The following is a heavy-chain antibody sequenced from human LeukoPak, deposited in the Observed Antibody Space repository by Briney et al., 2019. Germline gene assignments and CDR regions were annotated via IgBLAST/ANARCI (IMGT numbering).Heavy chain of an antibody. D-gene: IGHD3-10*01. Sequence: SQTLSLTCTVSGDSINSGDNYWSWLRQHPGKGLEWIGHIYYSGSTYYNPSLMSRVTISVDTSKNQLSLKLNSVTAADTAVYYWARGSGSLLWFGEPRKDAFDIWGQGTMVTVSS. CDR2: IYYSGST. J-gene: IGHJ3*02. CDR1: GDSINSGDNY. V-gene: IGHV4-31*03. CDR3: ARGSGSLLWFGEPRKDAFDI.